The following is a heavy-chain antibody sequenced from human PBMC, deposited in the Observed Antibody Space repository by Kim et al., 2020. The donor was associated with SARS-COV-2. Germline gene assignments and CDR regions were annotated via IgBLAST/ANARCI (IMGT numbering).Heavy chain of an antibody. CDR1: GYTFTGYY. D-gene: IGHD3-3*01. V-gene: IGHV1-2*02. Sequence: ASVKVSCKASGYTFTGYYMHWVRQAPGQGLEWMGWINPNSGGTNYAQKFQGRVTMTRDTSISTAYMELSRLRSDDTAVYYCARVRFLSGEGGYGMDVWGQGTTVTVSS. J-gene: IGHJ6*02. CDR2: INPNSGGT. CDR3: ARVRFLSGEGGYGMDV.